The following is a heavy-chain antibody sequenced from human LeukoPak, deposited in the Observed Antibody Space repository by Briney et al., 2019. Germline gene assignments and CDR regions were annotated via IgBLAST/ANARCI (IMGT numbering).Heavy chain of an antibody. V-gene: IGHV3-23*01. J-gene: IGHJ4*02. Sequence: GGSLRLSCAASGFTFNSYDMSWVRQAPGKGLERVSAIRGSGGGTYYADSVKGRFTISRDNSKNTLYLQMNSLRDEDTALYYCAKAGIGVVGYFDYWGQGTLVTVSS. CDR1: GFTFNSYD. D-gene: IGHD6-19*01. CDR2: IRGSGGGT. CDR3: AKAGIGVVGYFDY.